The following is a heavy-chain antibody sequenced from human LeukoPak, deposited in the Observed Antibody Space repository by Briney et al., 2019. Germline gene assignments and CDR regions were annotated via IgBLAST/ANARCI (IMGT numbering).Heavy chain of an antibody. CDR2: ISAGNGNT. D-gene: IGHD5-24*01. J-gene: IGHJ4*02. CDR1: GYTFTSYA. V-gene: IGHV1-3*01. Sequence: ASVKVSCKASGYTFTSYAMHWVRQAPGQRLEWMGWISAGNGNTKYSQKFQGRVTITRDTSASTAYMELSSLRSEDTAVYYCARDGEMATIDFDYWAREPWSPSPQ. CDR3: ARDGEMATIDFDY.